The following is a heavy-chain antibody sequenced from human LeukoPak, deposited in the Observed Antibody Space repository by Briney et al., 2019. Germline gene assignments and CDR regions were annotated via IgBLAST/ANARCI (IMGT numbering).Heavy chain of an antibody. CDR1: GGTFSSYV. CDR3: ARDADYCSSTSCYENWFDP. CDR2: IIPIFGTA. V-gene: IGHV1-69*05. Sequence: SVKVSCKASGGTFSSYVISWVRQAPGQGLEWMGGIIPIFGTANYAQKFQGRVTITTDESTSTAYMELSSLRSEDTAVYYCARDADYCSSTSCYENWFDPWGQGTLVTVSS. J-gene: IGHJ5*02. D-gene: IGHD2-2*01.